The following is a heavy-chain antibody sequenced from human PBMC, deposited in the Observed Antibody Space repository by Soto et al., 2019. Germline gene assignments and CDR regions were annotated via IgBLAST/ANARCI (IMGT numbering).Heavy chain of an antibody. Sequence: EVQLVESGGGLVQPGGSLRLSCAASGFTFRSYWMQWVRQAPGKGLVWVSWMNSDGSSTSYADSVKGRFTISRDNAKNTLYVQRNVLSAEGTAGYYCAGGGSSSNFGAWGQGTRVTVAS. CDR3: AGGGSSSNFGA. V-gene: IGHV3-74*01. CDR2: MNSDGSST. J-gene: IGHJ4*02. CDR1: GFTFRSYW. D-gene: IGHD6-6*01.